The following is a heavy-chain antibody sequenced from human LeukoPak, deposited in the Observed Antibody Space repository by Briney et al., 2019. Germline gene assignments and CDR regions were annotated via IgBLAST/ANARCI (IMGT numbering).Heavy chain of an antibody. V-gene: IGHV1-24*01. CDR3: ATAWVSLVPAEPTDDKSYWYFDL. CDR2: FDPEDGET. Sequence: ASVKVSCKVSGYTLTELSMHWVRQAPGKGLEWMVGFDPEDGETIYAQKFQGRVTMTEDTSTDTAYMELSSLSSEDTAVYYCATAWVSLVPAEPTDDKSYWYFDLWGRGTLVTVSS. D-gene: IGHD2-2*01. J-gene: IGHJ2*01. CDR1: GYTLTELS.